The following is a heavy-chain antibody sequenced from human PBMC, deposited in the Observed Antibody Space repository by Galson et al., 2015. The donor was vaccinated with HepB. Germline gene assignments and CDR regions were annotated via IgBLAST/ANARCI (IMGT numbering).Heavy chain of an antibody. D-gene: IGHD6-13*01. V-gene: IGHV1-8*01. Sequence: SVKVSCKASGYTFTSYDINWVRQATGQGLEWMGWMNPNSGNTGYAQKFQGRVTMTRNTSISTAYMELSSLRSEDTAVYYCARGLGSSSWYRMIEEGNWFDPWGQGTLVTVSS. CDR2: MNPNSGNT. CDR1: GYTFTSYD. J-gene: IGHJ5*02. CDR3: ARGLGSSSWYRMIEEGNWFDP.